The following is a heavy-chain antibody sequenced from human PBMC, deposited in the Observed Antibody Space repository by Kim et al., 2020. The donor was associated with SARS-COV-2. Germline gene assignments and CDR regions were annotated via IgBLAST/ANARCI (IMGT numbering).Heavy chain of an antibody. CDR1: GYHFDSYW. CDR3: ARHMSEKVYFYGLDV. Sequence: GESLKISCKGSGYHFDSYWVGWVRQMPGKGLEWMGIIYPDDSDARYSPFFQGQVTISADKSTSTVYLQWSSLKASDTAIYYCARHMSEKVYFYGLDVWGKGNTVTVSS. V-gene: IGHV5-51*01. CDR2: IYPDDSDA. D-gene: IGHD3-10*01. J-gene: IGHJ6*04.